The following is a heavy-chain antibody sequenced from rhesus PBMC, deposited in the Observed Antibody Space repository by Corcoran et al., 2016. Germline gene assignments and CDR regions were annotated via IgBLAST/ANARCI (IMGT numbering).Heavy chain of an antibody. V-gene: IGHV4-65*01. CDR2: ISGSSGST. J-gene: IGHJ6*01. CDR1: GGSVSSSNW. CDR3: ARGAWSGWSFYGLDS. D-gene: IGHD6S26*01. Sequence: QVQLQESGPGLVKPSETLSLTCAVSGGSVSSSNWWSWIRQPPGKGLEWIGYISGSSGSTYYNPSLKSRVTISTDTSKNQFSLKLSSVTAADTAVYYCARGAWSGWSFYGLDSWGQGVVVTVSS.